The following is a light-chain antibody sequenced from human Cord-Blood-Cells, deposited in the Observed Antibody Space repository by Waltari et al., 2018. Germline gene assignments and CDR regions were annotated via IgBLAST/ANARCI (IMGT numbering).Light chain of an antibody. Sequence: DIQMTHSPSSLSASVGDRVTITCQACQDISNYLNWYQQKPGKAPKLLIYDASNLETGVPSRFSGSGSGTDFTFTISSLQPEDIATYYCQQYDNLPSLTFGPGTKVDIK. CDR2: DAS. J-gene: IGKJ3*01. CDR3: QQYDNLPSLT. V-gene: IGKV1-33*01. CDR1: QDISNY.